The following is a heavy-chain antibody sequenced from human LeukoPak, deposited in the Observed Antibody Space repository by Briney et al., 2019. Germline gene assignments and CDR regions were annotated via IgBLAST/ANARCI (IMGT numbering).Heavy chain of an antibody. D-gene: IGHD2-2*01. CDR3: ARVKPSCQCLDY. CDR2: IYSGGST. J-gene: IGHJ4*02. Sequence: GGSLRLSCAASGFTVSSNYMSWVRQAPGEGLEWVSVIYSGGSTYYADSVKGRFTISRDNSKNTLYLQMNSLRAEDTAVYYCARVKPSCQCLDYWGQGTLVTVSS. V-gene: IGHV3-66*01. CDR1: GFTVSSNY.